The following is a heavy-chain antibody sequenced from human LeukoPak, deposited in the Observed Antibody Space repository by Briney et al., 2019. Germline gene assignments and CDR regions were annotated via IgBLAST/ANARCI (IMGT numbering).Heavy chain of an antibody. Sequence: SETLSLTCTVSGGSISSYYWSWIRQPAGKGLEWIGRIYTSGSTNYNPSLKSRVTMSVDTSKNQLSLKLSSVTAADTAVYYCARGPSYGDYIGAFDIWGQGTMVTVSS. V-gene: IGHV4-4*07. J-gene: IGHJ3*02. CDR2: IYTSGST. CDR1: GGSISSYY. CDR3: ARGPSYGDYIGAFDI. D-gene: IGHD4-17*01.